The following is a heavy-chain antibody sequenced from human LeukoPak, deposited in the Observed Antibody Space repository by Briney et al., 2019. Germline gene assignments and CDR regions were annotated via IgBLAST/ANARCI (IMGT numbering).Heavy chain of an antibody. CDR2: IYTSGST. J-gene: IGHJ6*03. V-gene: IGHV4-4*07. CDR3: ARANGVEITGYYYYMDV. D-gene: IGHD3-3*01. Sequence: SETLSLTCTVSGGSISSYYWSWIRQPAGKGLEWIGRIYTSGSTNYNPSLKSRVTMSVDTSKNQFSLKLSSVTAADTAVYYCARANGVEITGYYYYMDVWGKGTTVTVSS. CDR1: GGSISSYY.